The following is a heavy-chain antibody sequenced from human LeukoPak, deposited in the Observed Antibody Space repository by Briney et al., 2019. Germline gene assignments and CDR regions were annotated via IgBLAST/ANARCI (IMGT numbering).Heavy chain of an antibody. CDR1: GFSFSSYA. CDR3: ARELPRIGGQTDASDI. Sequence: PGGSLRLSCAASGFSFSSYAMSWVRQAPGKGLEWFSAISGSGGSTYYADSVKGRFTISRDNSKNTLYLQMNSLRAEDTAVYYCARELPRIGGQTDASDIWGQGTMVTVS. J-gene: IGHJ3*02. D-gene: IGHD3-16*01. V-gene: IGHV3-23*01. CDR2: ISGSGGST.